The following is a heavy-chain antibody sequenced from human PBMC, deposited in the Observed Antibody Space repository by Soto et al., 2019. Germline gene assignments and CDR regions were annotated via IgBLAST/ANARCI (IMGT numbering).Heavy chain of an antibody. V-gene: IGHV1-46*01. CDR3: ARHLAADGL. D-gene: IGHD6-13*01. J-gene: IGHJ4*02. CDR1: GYTFTSHY. Sequence: QVQLVQSGAEVKKPGASVKVSCKASGYTFTSHYMHWVQQAHGPGLEWMAIINPYGGSTNYALMFRGRVVLTLNTSTSSVYREVSILRSEDIAVYYFARHLAADGLWGQGTLVIVSS. CDR2: INPYGGST.